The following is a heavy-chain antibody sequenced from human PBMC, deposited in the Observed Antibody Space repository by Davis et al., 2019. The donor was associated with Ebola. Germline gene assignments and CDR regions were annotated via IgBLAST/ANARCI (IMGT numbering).Heavy chain of an antibody. CDR3: ARAVGVGATWGFFFDY. J-gene: IGHJ4*02. CDR1: GGSISSGGYY. V-gene: IGHV4-31*11. D-gene: IGHD1-26*01. Sequence: SETLSLTCAVSGGSISSGGYYWSWIRQHPGKGLEWIGYIYYSGSTYYNPSLKSRVTMSVDTSKNQFSLKLSSVTAADTAVYYCARAVGVGATWGFFFDYWGQGTLVTVSS. CDR2: IYYSGST.